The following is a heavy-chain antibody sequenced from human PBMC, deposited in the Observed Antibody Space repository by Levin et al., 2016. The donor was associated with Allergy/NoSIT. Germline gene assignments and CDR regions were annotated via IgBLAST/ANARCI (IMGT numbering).Heavy chain of an antibody. Sequence: SVKVSCKASGYTFTSYYMHWVRQAPGQGLEWMGGIIPILGIANYAQKFQGRVTITADESTSTAYMELSSLRSEDTAVYYCARDLAIAVVSYGMDVWGQGTTVTVSS. D-gene: IGHD6-19*01. V-gene: IGHV1-69*10. J-gene: IGHJ6*02. CDR3: ARDLAIAVVSYGMDV. CDR1: GYTFTSYY. CDR2: IIPILGIA.